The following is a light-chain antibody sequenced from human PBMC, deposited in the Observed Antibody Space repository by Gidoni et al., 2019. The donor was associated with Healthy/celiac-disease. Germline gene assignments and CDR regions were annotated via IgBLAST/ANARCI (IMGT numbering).Light chain of an antibody. V-gene: IGKV3-15*01. CDR1: QSVSSN. Sequence: ELVMTQSPATLSVSPGARATLSCRASQSVSSNLAWNQPKPGPAPRLLIYGASTRATGIPARFSGSGSGTEFTLTISSLQAEDFAVYYCQQGKTFGQGTKVEIK. CDR2: GAS. CDR3: QQGKT. J-gene: IGKJ1*01.